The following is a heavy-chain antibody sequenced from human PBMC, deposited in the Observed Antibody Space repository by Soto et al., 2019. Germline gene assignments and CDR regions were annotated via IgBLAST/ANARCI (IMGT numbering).Heavy chain of an antibody. Sequence: GESLKISCKGSGYSFATHWIGWVRQMPGKGLEWMGIMYPGDSDTRYGPSFEGRVTISADKSINTAYLQWHSLEAADTAMYYCARRGRELDNYAVLIGFDYSGPGPLVTVPS. J-gene: IGHJ4*02. D-gene: IGHD3-9*01. CDR3: ARRGRELDNYAVLIGFDY. CDR1: GYSFATHW. V-gene: IGHV5-51*01. CDR2: MYPGDSDT.